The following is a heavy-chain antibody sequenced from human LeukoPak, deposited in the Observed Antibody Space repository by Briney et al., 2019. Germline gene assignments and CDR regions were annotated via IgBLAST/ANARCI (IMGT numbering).Heavy chain of an antibody. Sequence: GGSLRLSCAASGFTFSDHFLDWVRQAPGKGLEWVGRSRNKAKSYNTEYAASVKGRFTISRDDSKNSLYLQMNSLKTEDTAVYYCARVGSVARSDYLDYWGQGTLVTVSS. CDR2: SRNKAKSYNT. D-gene: IGHD5-12*01. CDR3: ARVGSVARSDYLDY. CDR1: GFTFSDHF. J-gene: IGHJ4*02. V-gene: IGHV3-72*01.